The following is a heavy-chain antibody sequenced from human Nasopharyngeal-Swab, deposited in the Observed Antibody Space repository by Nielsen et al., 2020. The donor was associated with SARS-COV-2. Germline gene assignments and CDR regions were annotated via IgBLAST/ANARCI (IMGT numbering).Heavy chain of an antibody. D-gene: IGHD2-15*01. CDR2: IYYSGST. V-gene: IGHV4-59*08. Sequence: SETLSLTCTVSGGSIGSYYWSWIRQPPGKGLEWIGYIYYSGSTNYNPSLKSRVTISVDTSKNQFSLKLSSVTAADTAVYYCARAGYCSGGSCYSNDAFDIWGQGTMVTVSS. J-gene: IGHJ3*02. CDR3: ARAGYCSGGSCYSNDAFDI. CDR1: GGSIGSYY.